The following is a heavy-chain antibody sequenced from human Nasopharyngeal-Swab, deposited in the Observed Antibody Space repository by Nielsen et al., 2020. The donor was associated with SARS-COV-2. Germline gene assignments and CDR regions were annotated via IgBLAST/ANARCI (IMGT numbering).Heavy chain of an antibody. D-gene: IGHD4-11*01. J-gene: IGHJ6*02. V-gene: IGHV1-18*01. CDR2: ISAYNGNT. CDR3: ARLTVTTFYYYYGMDV. Sequence: ASVKVPCKASGYTFTSYGISWVRQAPGQGLEWMGWISAYNGNTNYAQKLQGRVTMTTDTSTSTAYMELRSLRSDDTAVYYCARLTVTTFYYYYGMDVWGQGTTVTVSS. CDR1: GYTFTSYG.